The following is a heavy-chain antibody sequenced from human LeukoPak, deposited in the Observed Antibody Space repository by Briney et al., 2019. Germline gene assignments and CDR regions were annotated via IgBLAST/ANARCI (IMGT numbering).Heavy chain of an antibody. CDR2: MNPNSGNT. V-gene: IGHV1-8*01. CDR3: ARGPNPCAVAGYFDY. Sequence: GASVTVSCKASGYTFTSYDINWVRQATAQGLEWMGWMNPNSGNTGYAQKFQGRVTMTRNTSIRTAYRELSSLRSEDTAVYYCARGPNPCAVAGYFDYWGQGALVTVSS. D-gene: IGHD6-19*01. CDR1: GYTFTSYD. J-gene: IGHJ4*02.